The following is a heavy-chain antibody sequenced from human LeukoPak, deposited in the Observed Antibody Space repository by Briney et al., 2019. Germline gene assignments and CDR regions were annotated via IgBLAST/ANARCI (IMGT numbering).Heavy chain of an antibody. V-gene: IGHV5-51*01. CDR3: ASTLYYYDSSSDAFDI. Sequence: GESLKISCKGSGYSFTSYWIGWVRQMPGKGLEWMGIIYPGDSDTRYSPSFQGQVTISADKSISTAYLQWSSLKASDTAMYYCASTLYYYDSSSDAFDIWGQGTMVTVSS. CDR1: GYSFTSYW. J-gene: IGHJ3*02. D-gene: IGHD3-22*01. CDR2: IYPGDSDT.